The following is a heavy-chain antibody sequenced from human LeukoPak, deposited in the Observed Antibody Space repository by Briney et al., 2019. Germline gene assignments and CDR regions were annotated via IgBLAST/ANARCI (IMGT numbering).Heavy chain of an antibody. CDR1: GYTFTSYD. D-gene: IGHD2-2*01. V-gene: IGHV1-8*01. CDR3: ARKGPANYYYYYMDV. CDR2: MNPNSGNT. J-gene: IGHJ6*03. Sequence: ASVKVSCKASGYTFTSYDLNWVRQATGQGLEWMGWMNPNSGNTGYAPKFQGRVTMTRNTSISTAYMELSSLRSEDTAVYYCARKGPANYYYYYMDVWGKGTSVTVSS.